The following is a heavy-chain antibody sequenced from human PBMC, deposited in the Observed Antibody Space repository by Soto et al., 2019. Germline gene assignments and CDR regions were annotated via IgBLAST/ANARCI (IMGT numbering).Heavy chain of an antibody. CDR3: ARVDFEGCTNGVYYIEYCFDP. D-gene: IGHD2-8*01. J-gene: IGHJ5*02. CDR1: GGTFSSYA. V-gene: IGHV1-69*01. Sequence: QVQLVQSGAEVKKPGSSVKVSCKASGGTFSSYAISWVRQAPGQGLEWMGGIIPIFGTANYAQKFQGRVRITADETTSTAYMELSSLRREDTAVYYCARVDFEGCTNGVYYIEYCFDPWGRGTQVTVSS. CDR2: IIPIFGTA.